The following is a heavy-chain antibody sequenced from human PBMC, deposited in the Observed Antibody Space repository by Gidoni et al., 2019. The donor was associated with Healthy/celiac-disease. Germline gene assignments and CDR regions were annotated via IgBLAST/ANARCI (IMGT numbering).Heavy chain of an antibody. CDR2: INHSGST. D-gene: IGHD3-3*01. J-gene: IGHJ6*02. Sequence: QVQLQQWGAGLLKPSETLSLTCAVSGGSFSGYSWSWIHQPPGKGLEWIGEINHSGSTNYNPSLKSRVTISVDTSKNQVSLKLSSVTAADTAVYYCARGDPPLRFSEIYYDYYGMDVWGQGTTVTVSS. V-gene: IGHV4-34*01. CDR1: GGSFSGYS. CDR3: ARGDPPLRFSEIYYDYYGMDV.